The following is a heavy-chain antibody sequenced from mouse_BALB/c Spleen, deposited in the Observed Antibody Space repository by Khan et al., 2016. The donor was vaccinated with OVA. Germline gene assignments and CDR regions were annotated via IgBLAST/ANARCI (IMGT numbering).Heavy chain of an antibody. J-gene: IGHJ1*01. Sequence: QIQLVQSGPELKKPGETVKISCKASGYTFTNYGMNWVKQAPGKGLKWMGWINTYTGEPTYTDDFTGRFAFSLETSASTAYLQINNLKNEDMATDVCAREASYWSFDVWGAETTVTVSS. CDR1: GYTFTNYG. CDR3: AREASYWSFDV. CDR2: INTYTGEP. V-gene: IGHV9-1*02.